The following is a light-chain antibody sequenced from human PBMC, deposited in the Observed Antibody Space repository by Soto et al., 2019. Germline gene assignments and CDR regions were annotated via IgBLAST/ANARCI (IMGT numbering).Light chain of an antibody. J-gene: IGKJ1*01. CDR1: QGISSY. CDR2: SAS. V-gene: IGKV1-9*01. Sequence: DVQLTQSPSFLSASVGDRVTITCRASQGISSYLAWYQQEPGKAPKLLIYSASTLQSGVPSMFRGSGSGTEFTLTISSLQPEDFATYYCQRLDSYPRTFGPGTKVEIK. CDR3: QRLDSYPRT.